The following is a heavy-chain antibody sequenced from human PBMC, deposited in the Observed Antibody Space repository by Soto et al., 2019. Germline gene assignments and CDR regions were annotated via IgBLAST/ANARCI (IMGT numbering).Heavy chain of an antibody. V-gene: IGHV3-7*01. Sequence: GGSLRLSCAASGFTFSSYWMSWVRQAPGKGLEWVANIKQDGSEKYYEDSVKGRFTISRDNAKNSLYLQMNSLRAEDTAVYYCARQSLLRFLEWLFYFDYWGQGTLVTVSS. J-gene: IGHJ4*02. CDR3: ARQSLLRFLEWLFYFDY. D-gene: IGHD3-3*01. CDR1: GFTFSSYW. CDR2: IKQDGSEK.